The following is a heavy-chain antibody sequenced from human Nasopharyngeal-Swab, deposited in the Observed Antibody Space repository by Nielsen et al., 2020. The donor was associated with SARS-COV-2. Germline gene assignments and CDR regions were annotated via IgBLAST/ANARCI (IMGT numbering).Heavy chain of an antibody. J-gene: IGHJ2*01. D-gene: IGHD6-13*01. CDR3: ARDLLSSWRAIGNWYFDL. CDR2: VSSTSTYI. V-gene: IGHV3-21*01. Sequence: GGSLRLSCAASGFTFNTYSMNWVRQAPGKGLEWVSSVSSTSTYIYYADSVKGRFTISRDNAENSLYLQMNSLRAEDTAVYYCARDLLSSWRAIGNWYFDLWGHGTLVTVSS. CDR1: GFTFNTYS.